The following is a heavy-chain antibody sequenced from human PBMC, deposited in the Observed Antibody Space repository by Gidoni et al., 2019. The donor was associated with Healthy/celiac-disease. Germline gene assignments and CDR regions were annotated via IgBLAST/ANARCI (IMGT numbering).Heavy chain of an antibody. CDR3: ATGRYCSSTSCYRVDY. Sequence: QVQLVQSGAEVKKPGASVKVSCKVSGYTLTELSMHWVRQAPGKGLEWMGGFDPEDGETIYAQKFEGRVTMTEDTSTDTAYMELSSLRSEDTAVYYCATGRYCSSTSCYRVDYWGQGTLVTVSS. CDR2: FDPEDGET. J-gene: IGHJ4*02. D-gene: IGHD2-2*02. V-gene: IGHV1-24*01. CDR1: GYTLTELS.